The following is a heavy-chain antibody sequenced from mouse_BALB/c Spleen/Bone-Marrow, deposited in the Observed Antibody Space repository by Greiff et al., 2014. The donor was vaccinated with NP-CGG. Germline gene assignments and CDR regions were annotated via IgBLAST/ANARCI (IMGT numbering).Heavy chain of an antibody. Sequence: VQLQQSGAELMKPGASVKISCKATGYTFSTYWIEWVKQRPGHGLEWIREILPGSGTTNYNEKFKGKATFTADTSSNTAYMQLSSLTSEDSAVYYCARLITTGGFAYWGQGTLVTVSA. CDR3: ARLITTGGFAY. D-gene: IGHD2-4*01. CDR1: GYTFSTYW. V-gene: IGHV1-9*01. J-gene: IGHJ3*01. CDR2: ILPGSGTT.